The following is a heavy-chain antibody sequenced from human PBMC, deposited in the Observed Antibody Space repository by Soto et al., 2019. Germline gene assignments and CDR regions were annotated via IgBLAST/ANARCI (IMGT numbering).Heavy chain of an antibody. J-gene: IGHJ4*02. V-gene: IGHV4-59*01. CDR2: IYYSGST. Sequence: SETLSLTCTVSGGSISSYYWSWIRQPPGKGLEWIGYIYYSGSTNYNPSLKSRVTISVDTSKNQFSLKLSSVAAADTAVYYCARASMDYGDYNDDWGQGTLVTVSS. CDR1: GGSISSYY. CDR3: ARASMDYGDYNDD. D-gene: IGHD4-17*01.